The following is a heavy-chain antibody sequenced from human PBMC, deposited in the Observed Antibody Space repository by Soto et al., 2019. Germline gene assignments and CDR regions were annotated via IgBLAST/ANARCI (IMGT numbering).Heavy chain of an antibody. J-gene: IGHJ4*02. CDR1: GFTFSSYA. CDR2: ISGSGGSI. D-gene: IGHD3-10*01. V-gene: IGHV3-23*01. CDR3: AADPDSILDSVRGVV. Sequence: PGGSLRLSCAASGFTFSSYAMSWVRQAPGKGLQRVSAISGSGGSIYYADSVKGRFTISRDNSKNTLYLQMNSLRSEDTAVYYCAADPDSILDSVRGVVWGQGTLVTVSS.